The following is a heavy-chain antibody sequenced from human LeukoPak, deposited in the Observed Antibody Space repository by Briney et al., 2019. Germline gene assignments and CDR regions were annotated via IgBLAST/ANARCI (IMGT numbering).Heavy chain of an antibody. CDR3: AREISGSYFSGRYYFDY. J-gene: IGHJ4*02. Sequence: SETLSLTCTVSGGSISSHYCSWIRQPPGKGLEWIGYIYYSGSTNYNPSLKSRVTISVDTYKNQFSLKLSSVTAGDTAVYYCAREISGSYFSGRYYFDYWGQGTLVTVSS. CDR2: IYYSGST. CDR1: GGSISSHY. D-gene: IGHD1-26*01. V-gene: IGHV4-59*11.